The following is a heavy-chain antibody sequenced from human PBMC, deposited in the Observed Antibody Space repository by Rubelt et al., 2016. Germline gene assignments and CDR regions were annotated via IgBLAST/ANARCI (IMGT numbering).Heavy chain of an antibody. D-gene: IGHD3-22*01. V-gene: IGHV4-39*07. CDR1: GGSISSSSYY. Sequence: QLQLQESGPGLVKPSETLSLTCTVSGGSISSSSYYWGWIRQPPGKGLEWSGEINHSGSTNYNPSLKSRVNISVDTSKNQFSLKLSSVTVADTAVYYCARGKEGLGVTMMDYWGQGTLVTVSS. CDR2: INHSGST. J-gene: IGHJ4*02. CDR3: ARGKEGLGVTMMDY.